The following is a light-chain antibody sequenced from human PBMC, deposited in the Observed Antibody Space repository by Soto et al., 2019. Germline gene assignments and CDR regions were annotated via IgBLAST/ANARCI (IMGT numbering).Light chain of an antibody. V-gene: IGLV2-18*02. CDR3: SSYTSSTTHV. Sequence: QSALTQPPSVSGSPGQSVTISCTGTSSDVGSYNRVSWYQQPPGTAPKLMIYDVSNRPSGVPDRFSGSKSGSTASLTISGLLAEYEADYSCSSYTSSTTHVLGPVTEVT. CDR2: DVS. CDR1: SSDVGSYNR. J-gene: IGLJ1*01.